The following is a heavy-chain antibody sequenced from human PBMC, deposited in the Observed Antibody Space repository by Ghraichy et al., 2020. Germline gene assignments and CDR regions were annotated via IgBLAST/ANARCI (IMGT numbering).Heavy chain of an antibody. CDR2: IYWDDDK. D-gene: IGHD2-8*01. CDR1: GFSLSTSGVG. J-gene: IGHJ5*02. CDR3: ALQQGPRGSPNWFDP. Sequence: SGPTLVKPTQTLTLTCTFSGFSLSTSGVGVVWIRQPPEKALEWLALIYWDDDKHYSPSLKSRLTITKDTSKNQVVLTMTNMDPVDTATYYCALQQGPRGSPNWFDPWGQGTLVTVSS. V-gene: IGHV2-5*02.